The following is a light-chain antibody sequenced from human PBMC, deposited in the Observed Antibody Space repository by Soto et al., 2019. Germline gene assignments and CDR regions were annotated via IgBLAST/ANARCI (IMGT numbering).Light chain of an antibody. V-gene: IGKV4-1*01. CDR1: QSILSSSNNRNY. CDR2: WAS. CDR3: QQFYGAPYT. J-gene: IGKJ2*01. Sequence: DIVMTQSPDSLAVSLGERATINCKSSQSILSSSNNRNYLAWYQQMPGQPPKLLIYWASTRESGVPDRFSGSGSGADFTLTISSLQAEDVAVYYCQQFYGAPYTFGQGTKLEIK.